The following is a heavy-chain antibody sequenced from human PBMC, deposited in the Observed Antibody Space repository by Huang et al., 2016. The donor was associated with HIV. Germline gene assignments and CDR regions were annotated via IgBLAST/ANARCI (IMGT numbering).Heavy chain of an antibody. D-gene: IGHD5-18*01. CDR2: ISNDGSNN. V-gene: IGHV3-30-3*01. CDR3: ARAKDTWDAYDI. Sequence: QVQLVESGGGVVQPGRSLRLSCAASGFRFNNHAMHWVSQATGKGRDWVAIISNDGSNNHYADSVNGRFTISRDSSKSTLFLHMTSLRTEDTAVYYCARAKDTWDAYDIWGQGTMVIVSS. J-gene: IGHJ3*02. CDR1: GFRFNNHA.